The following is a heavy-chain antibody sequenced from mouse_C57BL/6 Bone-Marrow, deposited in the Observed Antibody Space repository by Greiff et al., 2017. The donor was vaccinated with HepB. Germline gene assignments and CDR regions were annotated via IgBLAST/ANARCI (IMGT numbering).Heavy chain of an antibody. J-gene: IGHJ1*03. CDR1: GFTFSSYA. Sequence: EVQLQESGEGLVKPGGSLKLSCAASGFTFSSYAMSWVRQTPEKRLEWVAYISSGGDYIYYADTVKGRFTISRDNARNTLYLQMSSLKSEDTAMYYCTREGLLRYWYFDVWGTGTTVTVSS. V-gene: IGHV5-9-1*02. D-gene: IGHD1-1*01. CDR3: TREGLLRYWYFDV. CDR2: ISSGGDYI.